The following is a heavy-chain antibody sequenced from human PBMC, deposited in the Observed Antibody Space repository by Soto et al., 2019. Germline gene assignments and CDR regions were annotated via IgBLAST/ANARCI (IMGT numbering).Heavy chain of an antibody. D-gene: IGHD4-17*01. CDR3: AREDYGYPRNYYYYYYMDV. V-gene: IGHV1-69*08. Sequence: QVQLVQSGAEVKKPGSSVKVSCKASGGTFSSYTISWVRQAPGQGLEWMGRIIPILGIANYAQKLQGRVTITADKSTSTAYMELSSVRAEDTAVYYCAREDYGYPRNYYYYYYMDVWGKGTTVPVSS. J-gene: IGHJ6*03. CDR2: IIPILGIA. CDR1: GGTFSSYT.